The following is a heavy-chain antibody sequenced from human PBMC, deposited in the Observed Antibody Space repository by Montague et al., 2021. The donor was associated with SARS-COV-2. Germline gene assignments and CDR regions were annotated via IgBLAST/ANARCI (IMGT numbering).Heavy chain of an antibody. Sequence: ETLSLTCTISGGSINDHYRSWIRQSPGKGLEWIGYISSNGKTNYNPSLKSRVTLSADASRNEFSLKLDSVTAADTAVYFCARRGYYDSAGYHWHLDLWGRGMLVTVSS. CDR3: ARRGYYDSAGYHWHLDL. V-gene: IGHV4-4*09. J-gene: IGHJ2*01. CDR1: GGSINDHY. D-gene: IGHD3-22*01. CDR2: ISSNGKT.